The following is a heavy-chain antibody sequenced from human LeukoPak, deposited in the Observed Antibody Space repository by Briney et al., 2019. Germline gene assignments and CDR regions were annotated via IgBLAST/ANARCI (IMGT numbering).Heavy chain of an antibody. D-gene: IGHD3-22*01. J-gene: IGHJ5*02. CDR3: ARDALHYYDSSGYYYHHNWFDP. CDR2: ISYDGSNK. V-gene: IGHV3-30-3*01. Sequence: PGRSLRLSCAASGFTFSSYAVHWVRQAPGKGLEWVAVISYDGSNKYYADSVKGRFTISRDNSKNTLYLQMNSLRAEDTAVYYCARDALHYYDSSGYYYHHNWFDPWGQGTLVTVSS. CDR1: GFTFSSYA.